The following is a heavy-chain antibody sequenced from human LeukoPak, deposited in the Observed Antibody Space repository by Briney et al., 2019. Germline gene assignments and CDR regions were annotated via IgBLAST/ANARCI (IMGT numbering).Heavy chain of an antibody. CDR2: ISSSSTDT. J-gene: IGHJ4*02. Sequence: GGSLRLSCAASGFTFSGFYMSWIRQAPGKGLEWLSDISSSSTDTNYADSVKGRFTISRDNAKNTLFLQMNNLSPEDTAVYYCASERHKDWGQGTLVTVSS. CDR3: ASERHKD. CDR1: GFTFSGFY. V-gene: IGHV3-11*06.